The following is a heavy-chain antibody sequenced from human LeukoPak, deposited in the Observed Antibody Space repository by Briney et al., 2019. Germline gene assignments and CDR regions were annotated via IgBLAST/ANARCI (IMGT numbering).Heavy chain of an antibody. Sequence: SETLSLTCAVYGGSFSGYYWSWIRQPPGKGLEWIGEINHSGSTNYNPSLKGRVTISVDTSKNQFSLKLSSVTAADTAVYYCARVGRSGYYSDYWGQGTLVTVSS. CDR1: GGSFSGYY. CDR3: ARVGRSGYYSDY. V-gene: IGHV4-34*01. J-gene: IGHJ4*02. CDR2: INHSGST. D-gene: IGHD3-22*01.